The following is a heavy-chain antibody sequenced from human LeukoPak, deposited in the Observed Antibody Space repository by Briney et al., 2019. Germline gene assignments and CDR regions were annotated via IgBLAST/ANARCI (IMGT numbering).Heavy chain of an antibody. Sequence: PGGSLGLSCAASGFTLSSYAMSWVRQAPGKGLEWVSAISASGGSTYYADSVKGRFTISRDNSKNTLFLQMNSLRVEDTAVYYCAKETKTRGGPIDYWGQGTLVTVSS. CDR2: ISASGGST. J-gene: IGHJ4*02. V-gene: IGHV3-23*01. CDR1: GFTLSSYA. CDR3: AKETKTRGGPIDY. D-gene: IGHD2-2*01.